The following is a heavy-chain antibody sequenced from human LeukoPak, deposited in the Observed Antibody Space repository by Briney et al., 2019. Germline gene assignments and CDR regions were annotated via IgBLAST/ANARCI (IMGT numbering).Heavy chain of an antibody. V-gene: IGHV3-21*01. CDR2: INNVASHI. CDR1: GFSISSSA. Sequence: GGSLKLSCAASGFSISSSAMNWVRQAPGKGLEWVSSINNVASHIYYAGSVRGRFTISRDNAKNSVYLQMNSLRAEDTAVYYCTRDATYYLRYGYFDYWGQGTLVTVSS. J-gene: IGHJ4*02. CDR3: TRDATYYLRYGYFDY. D-gene: IGHD2/OR15-2a*01.